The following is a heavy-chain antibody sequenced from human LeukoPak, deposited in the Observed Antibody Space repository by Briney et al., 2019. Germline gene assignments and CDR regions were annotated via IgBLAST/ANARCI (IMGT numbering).Heavy chain of an antibody. CDR3: ARETGYAFDI. J-gene: IGHJ3*02. CDR2: ISSSSSTI. V-gene: IGHV3-48*02. Sequence: GGSLRLSCAASGFTFSGYSVIWVRQAPGRGLEWPSYISSSSSTISYADSVKGRFTISRDNAQNSLYLLMNSLRDEDTAVYYCARETGYAFDIWGQGTMVTVSS. CDR1: GFTFSGYS.